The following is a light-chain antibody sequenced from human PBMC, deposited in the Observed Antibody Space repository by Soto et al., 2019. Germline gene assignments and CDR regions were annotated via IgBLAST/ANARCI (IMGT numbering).Light chain of an antibody. V-gene: IGKV3-20*01. CDR3: QQYGSSS. Sequence: EIVLTQSPGTLSLSPGETAPLPCRAIQRVSSSYLAWSQQKPGQAPRLLIYCASSRATGIPDRFRGSGSGTDFTLTISRLEAEDFAVYYCQQYGSSSFGQGTRLEIK. CDR2: CAS. J-gene: IGKJ5*01. CDR1: QRVSSSY.